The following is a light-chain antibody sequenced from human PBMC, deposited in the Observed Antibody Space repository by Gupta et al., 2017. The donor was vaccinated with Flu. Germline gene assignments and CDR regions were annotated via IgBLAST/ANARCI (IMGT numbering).Light chain of an antibody. CDR2: DVS. J-gene: IGLJ1*01. Sequence: QSALIQPASVSGSPGQSITISCTGTSSDVGGYNDVSWYQQHPGKAPKLMIYDVSNRPSGVSNRFSGSKSGNTASLTISGLQAEDEADYYCSSYTSSSTSYVFGTGAKVTVL. V-gene: IGLV2-14*01. CDR1: SSDVGGYND. CDR3: SSYTSSSTSYV.